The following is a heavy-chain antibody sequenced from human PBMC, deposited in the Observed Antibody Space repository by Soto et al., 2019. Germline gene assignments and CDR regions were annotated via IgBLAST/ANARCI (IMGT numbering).Heavy chain of an antibody. J-gene: IGHJ4*02. CDR1: GITISNYP. V-gene: IGHV3-23*01. D-gene: IGHD3-22*01. CDR3: VKDDGGYPATAPH. Sequence: EVQLLESGGGLGQPGGSLRLSCAASGITISNYPMSWVRQAPGKGLDWVSGISGSGDRTYYADSAKGRFTISKDISRNSLFLQLDRLGVEATAEYCCVKDDGGYPATAPHWGQGTLVTVSS. CDR2: ISGSGDRT.